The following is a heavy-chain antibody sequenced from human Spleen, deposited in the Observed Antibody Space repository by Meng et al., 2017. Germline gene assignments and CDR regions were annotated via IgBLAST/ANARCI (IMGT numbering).Heavy chain of an antibody. CDR1: GYTFTSSG. CDR3: ARVEGYCSGGKCYIYYYYGLDV. CDR2: TRLHNGNR. V-gene: IGHV1-18*01. D-gene: IGHD2-15*01. J-gene: IGHJ6*02. Sequence: ASVKVSCKASGYTFTSSGISWVRQAPGQGLEWMGWTRLHNGNRKYAQNFQGRLTMTTDTSTSTAYMELRSLTSDDTAVYYCARVEGYCSGGKCYIYYYYGLDVWGQGTTVTVSS.